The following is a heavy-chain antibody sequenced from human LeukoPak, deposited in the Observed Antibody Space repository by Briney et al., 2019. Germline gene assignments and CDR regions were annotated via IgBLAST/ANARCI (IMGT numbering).Heavy chain of an antibody. Sequence: ASVKVSCKASGYTFSGYYINWVRQAPGQGLEWMGWINPNSGDTRYAQKFRGRVTMTRDTSIGTAYMELRTVINDDTAVYYCARVRRDSTSYSAFDYWGQGTLVTVSS. CDR2: INPNSGDT. D-gene: IGHD6-6*01. CDR1: GYTFSGYY. V-gene: IGHV1-2*02. CDR3: ARVRRDSTSYSAFDY. J-gene: IGHJ4*02.